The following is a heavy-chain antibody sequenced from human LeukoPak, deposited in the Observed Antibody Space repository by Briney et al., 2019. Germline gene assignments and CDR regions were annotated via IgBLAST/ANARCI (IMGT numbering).Heavy chain of an antibody. CDR2: IKQDGSEK. Sequence: AGGSLRLSCAASGFTSSKYWMSWVRQAPGKGLEWVANIKQDGSEKYYVDSVKGRFTISRDNAKNSLYLQMNSLRAEDTAMYYCARGEYYYDGGYWGQGTLVTVS. J-gene: IGHJ4*02. CDR3: ARGEYYYDGGY. D-gene: IGHD3-22*01. V-gene: IGHV3-7*04. CDR1: GFTSSKYW.